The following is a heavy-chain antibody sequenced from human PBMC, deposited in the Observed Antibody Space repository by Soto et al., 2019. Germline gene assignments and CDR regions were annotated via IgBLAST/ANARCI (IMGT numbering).Heavy chain of an antibody. CDR1: GLTLSDIW. CDR2: IKSKAAGGTT. CDR3: SYGAHYYFDY. J-gene: IGHJ4*02. Sequence: PGGSLRLSCVVSGLTLSDIWMNWVRQAPGKGLEWVGLIKSKAAGGTTDYAAPVKGRFTISRDDSENTLFLHMNSLRTEDTGVYYCSYGAHYYFDYWGQGALVTAPQ. V-gene: IGHV3-15*07. D-gene: IGHD4-17*01.